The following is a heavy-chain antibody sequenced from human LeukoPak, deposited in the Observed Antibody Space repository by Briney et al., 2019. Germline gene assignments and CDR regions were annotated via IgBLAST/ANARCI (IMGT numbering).Heavy chain of an antibody. V-gene: IGHV5-10-1*04. J-gene: IGHJ4*02. CDR3: ARSPGEEQWLVRADY. Sequence: GESLKISCKGSGYSFTSYWISWVRQMPGKGLEWMGRIDPSDSYTNYSPSFQGQVTISADKSISTAYLQWSSLKASDTAMYYCARSPGEEQWLVRADYWGQGTLVTVSS. D-gene: IGHD6-19*01. CDR1: GYSFTSYW. CDR2: IDPSDSYT.